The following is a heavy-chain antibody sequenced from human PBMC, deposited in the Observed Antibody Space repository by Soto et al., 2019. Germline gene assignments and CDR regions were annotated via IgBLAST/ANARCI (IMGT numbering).Heavy chain of an antibody. D-gene: IGHD3-10*01. V-gene: IGHV1-3*01. CDR2: INAGNGNT. J-gene: IGHJ4*02. Sequence: ASVKVSCKASGYTFTSYAMHWVRQAPGQRLEWMGWINAGNGNTKYSQKFQGGVTITRDTSASTAYMELSSLRSDDTAVYYCAREIRGVVSFDYWGQGTLVTSPQ. CDR1: GYTFTSYA. CDR3: AREIRGVVSFDY.